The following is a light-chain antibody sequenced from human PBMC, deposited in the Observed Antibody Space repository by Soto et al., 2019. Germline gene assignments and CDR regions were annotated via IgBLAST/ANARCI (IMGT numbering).Light chain of an antibody. J-gene: IGKJ1*01. CDR2: KVS. V-gene: IGKV2-30*01. CDR3: MQGTHWPRT. CDR1: QSLVYRDGNTY. Sequence: DVVMTQSPLSLPVTLGQPASISCRSSQSLVYRDGNTYLNWFQQRPGQSPRCLINKVSKRDSGVPDRFSGSGSGTDFTLKISRVEAEDVGVYYCMQGTHWPRTFGQGTKVEIK.